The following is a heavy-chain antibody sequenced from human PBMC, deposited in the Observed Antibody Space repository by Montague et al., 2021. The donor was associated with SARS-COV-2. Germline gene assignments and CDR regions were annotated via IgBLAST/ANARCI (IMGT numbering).Heavy chain of an antibody. V-gene: IGHV4-39*01. J-gene: IGHJ4*01. CDR1: GGSISSSSYY. Sequence: SETLSLTCTVSGGSISSSSYYWGWIRQPPGKGLEWVGSIYYSGSTYYNPSLKSRVTISVDTPKNQFSLKLSSVTAADTALYYCVRSRAERYFAWTKLDAHEKPESFNIWGQGTLVTVSS. CDR3: VRSRAERYFAWTKLDAHEKPESFNI. CDR2: IYYSGST. D-gene: IGHD3-9*01.